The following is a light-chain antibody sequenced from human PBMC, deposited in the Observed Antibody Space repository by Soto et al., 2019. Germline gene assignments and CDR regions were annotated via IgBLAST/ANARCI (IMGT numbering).Light chain of an antibody. CDR2: DAS. CDR3: QQFFRSCI. V-gene: IGKV1-5*01. CDR1: QSVTDW. Sequence: DIQLTQSPSTLSASVGDRVTITCRASQSVTDWLAWYQQKPGKAPKLLIYDASSLQSGVPSRFSGSGSGTEFSLPFSSLHPGVFATFYCQQFFRSCIFGRGTKGEIK. J-gene: IGKJ2*02.